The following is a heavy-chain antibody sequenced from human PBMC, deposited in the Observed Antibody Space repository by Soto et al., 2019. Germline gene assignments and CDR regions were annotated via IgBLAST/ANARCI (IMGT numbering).Heavy chain of an antibody. D-gene: IGHD3-16*02. CDR3: ARDGCKGELSRSRGPRTSHYYYYMDV. CDR2: ISSSSSYI. Sequence: GGSLRLSCAASGFTFSSYSMNWVRQAPGKGLEWVSSISSSSSYIYYADSVKGRFTISRDNAKNSLYLQMNSLRAEDTAVYYCARDGCKGELSRSRGPRTSHYYYYMDVWGKGTTVTVSS. V-gene: IGHV3-21*01. J-gene: IGHJ6*03. CDR1: GFTFSSYS.